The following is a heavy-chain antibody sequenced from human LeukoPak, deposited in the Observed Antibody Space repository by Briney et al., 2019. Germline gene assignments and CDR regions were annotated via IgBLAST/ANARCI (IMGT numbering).Heavy chain of an antibody. D-gene: IGHD3-22*01. CDR2: IDITSSTT. CDR1: GFTFSTYS. Sequence: GGSLRLSCAASGFTFSTYSMNWVRQAPGKGLEWVSYIDITSSTTYYADSVKGRFTISRDNAKNSLYLQMNSLRAEDTAVYYCARDKYYYDSSGGGYYFDYWGQGTLVTVSS. V-gene: IGHV3-48*01. J-gene: IGHJ4*02. CDR3: ARDKYYYDSSGGGYYFDY.